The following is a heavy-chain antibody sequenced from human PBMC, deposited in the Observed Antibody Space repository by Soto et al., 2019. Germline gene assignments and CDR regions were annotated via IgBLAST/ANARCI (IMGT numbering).Heavy chain of an antibody. Sequence: PSGTLSLTCVVSGYPISDGYYWGWIRQPPGKGLEWIGTISHGGSTNYNPSLSSRVTISVDTSKNQFSLKLSSVTAADTAVYYCARARSNTVTTMTFDYWAQGTLVTSPQ. CDR1: GYPISDGYY. J-gene: IGHJ4*02. CDR3: ARARSNTVTTMTFDY. CDR2: ISHGGST. V-gene: IGHV4-38-2*01. D-gene: IGHD4-17*01.